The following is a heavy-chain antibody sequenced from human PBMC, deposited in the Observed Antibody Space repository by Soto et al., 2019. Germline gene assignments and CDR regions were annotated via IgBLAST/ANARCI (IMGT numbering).Heavy chain of an antibody. CDR3: ARALKTYYDYVWGSYRSSGMDV. CDR2: IWYDGSNK. Sequence: GGSLRLSCAASGFTFSGYGMHWVRQAPGKGLEWVAVIWYDGSNKYYADSVEGRFTISRDNSKNTLYLQMNSLRAEDTAVYYCARALKTYYDYVWGSYRSSGMDVWGQGTTVTVSS. D-gene: IGHD3-16*02. CDR1: GFTFSGYG. J-gene: IGHJ6*02. V-gene: IGHV3-33*01.